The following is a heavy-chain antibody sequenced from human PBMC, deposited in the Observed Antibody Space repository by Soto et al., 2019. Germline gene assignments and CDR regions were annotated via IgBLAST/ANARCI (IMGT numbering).Heavy chain of an antibody. J-gene: IGHJ6*02. CDR2: FDPEDGET. CDR3: ATRDTVPFAMWVGYYDVMYF. D-gene: IGHD2-2*01. V-gene: IGHV1-24*01. CDR1: GYTNTELS. Sequence: ASVKASCKVSGYTNTELSMHWGRQAPGKGLEWMGGFDPEDGETIYAQKFQGRVTMTEDTSTDTAYMELSSLRSEDTAVYYCATRDTVPFAMWVGYYDVMYFCGQGSTVT.